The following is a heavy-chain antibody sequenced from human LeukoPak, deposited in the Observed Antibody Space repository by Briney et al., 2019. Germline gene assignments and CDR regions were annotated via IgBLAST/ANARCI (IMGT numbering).Heavy chain of an antibody. J-gene: IGHJ5*02. CDR2: ICHSGST. D-gene: IGHD3-3*01. CDR1: GYSISSGYY. CDR3: ARDGRIRFPVTNWFDP. Sequence: PSETLSLTCSVSGYSISSGYYWGWVRQPPGKGLEWLASICHSGSTYYNPSLKSRVSISVDTSKNQFSLKLSSVTAADTAVYYCARDGRIRFPVTNWFDPWGQGTLVTVSS. V-gene: IGHV4-38-2*02.